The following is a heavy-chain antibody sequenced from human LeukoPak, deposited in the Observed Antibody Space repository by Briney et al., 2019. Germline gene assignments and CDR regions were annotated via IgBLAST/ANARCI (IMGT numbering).Heavy chain of an antibody. CDR2: IYSGGST. V-gene: IGHV3-53*01. Sequence: PGGSLRLSCAASGFTVSSNYMSWVRQAPGKGLEWVSVIYSGGSTYYADSVKGRFTISRDNSKNTLYLQMNSLRAEDTAVYYCAKARRWELLRGHFDYWGQGTLVTVSS. CDR3: AKARRWELLRGHFDY. J-gene: IGHJ4*02. CDR1: GFTVSSNY. D-gene: IGHD1-26*01.